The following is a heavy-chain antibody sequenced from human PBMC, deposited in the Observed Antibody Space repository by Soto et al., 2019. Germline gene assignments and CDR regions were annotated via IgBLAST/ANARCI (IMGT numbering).Heavy chain of an antibody. D-gene: IGHD3-3*01. J-gene: IGHJ3*02. V-gene: IGHV3-23*01. Sequence: EVQLLESGGGWVQPGGSLRLSCAASGFTLSSYDMSWVRQAPGKGLEWVSAISGSGGDTFYADSVKGRFTISRDNSKNTLYVQMNRLRSEDTAIYYCAKEDDLWTNGHFNIWGQGTLVTVSS. CDR3: AKEDDLWTNGHFNI. CDR1: GFTLSSYD. CDR2: ISGSGGDT.